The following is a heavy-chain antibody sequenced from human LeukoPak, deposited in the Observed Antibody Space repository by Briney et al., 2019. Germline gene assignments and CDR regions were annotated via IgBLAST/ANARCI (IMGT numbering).Heavy chain of an antibody. CDR2: ISPHSGGT. J-gene: IGHJ3*02. CDR1: GYTFSDNY. Sequence: GASVKVSCKASGYTFSDNYIHWVRQAPGQGLEWMGWISPHSGGTNYGENFQGRVTLTRDTSISTAYTDLSSLISDDTAVYYCAREFMRVTAFDIWGQGTMVTVSS. D-gene: IGHD2-21*02. V-gene: IGHV1-2*02. CDR3: AREFMRVTAFDI.